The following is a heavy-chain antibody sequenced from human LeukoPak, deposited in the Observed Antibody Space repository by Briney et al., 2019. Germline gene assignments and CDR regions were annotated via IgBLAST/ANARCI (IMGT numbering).Heavy chain of an antibody. Sequence: PGGSLRLSCAASGFTFSSYGMHWVRQAPGKGLEWVAVIWYDESKRYYADSVKGRFTISRDKSKNTLYLQMNSLRVEDTAVYYCVRWGGDKEYYFDYWGQGTLVTVSS. V-gene: IGHV3-33*01. J-gene: IGHJ4*02. CDR1: GFTFSSYG. CDR3: VRWGGDKEYYFDY. CDR2: IWYDESKR. D-gene: IGHD3-10*01.